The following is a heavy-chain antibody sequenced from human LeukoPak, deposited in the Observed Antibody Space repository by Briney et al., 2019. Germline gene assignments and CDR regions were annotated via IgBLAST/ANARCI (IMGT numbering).Heavy chain of an antibody. CDR1: GFTFSSYG. CDR2: ISYDGSNK. D-gene: IGHD6-19*01. CDR3: AKTYSSGWYPPYYFDY. Sequence: HPGGSLRLSCAASGFTFSSYGMHWVRQAPGKGLEWVAVISYDGSNKYYADSVKGRFTISRDNSKNTLYLQMNSLRAEDTAVYYCAKTYSSGWYPPYYFDYWGQGTLDTVSS. J-gene: IGHJ4*02. V-gene: IGHV3-30*18.